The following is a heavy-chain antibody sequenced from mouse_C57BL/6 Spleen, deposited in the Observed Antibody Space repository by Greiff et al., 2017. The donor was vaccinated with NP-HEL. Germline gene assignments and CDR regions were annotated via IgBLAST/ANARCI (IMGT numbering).Heavy chain of an antibody. J-gene: IGHJ3*01. Sequence: VQLQQPGAELVKPGASVKMSCKASGYTFTSYWITWVKQRPGQGLEWIGDIYPGSGSTNYNEKFKSKATLTVDTSSSTAYMQLSSLTSEDSAVYYCARPTAQATGFAYWGQGTLVTVSA. D-gene: IGHD3-2*02. CDR1: GYTFTSYW. CDR3: ARPTAQATGFAY. V-gene: IGHV1-55*01. CDR2: IYPGSGST.